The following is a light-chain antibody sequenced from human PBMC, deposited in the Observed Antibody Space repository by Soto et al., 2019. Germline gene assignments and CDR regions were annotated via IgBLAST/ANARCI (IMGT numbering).Light chain of an antibody. Sequence: QSVLTQPASVSGSPGQSITISCTGTSSDVGGYNYVSWYQQHPGKAPKLMIYDVSNRPSGVSNRFSGSKSGNTGSLTISGLQAEDEADYYCSSYASTTRVFGGGTKLTVL. J-gene: IGLJ3*02. CDR1: SSDVGGYNY. V-gene: IGLV2-14*01. CDR3: SSYASTTRV. CDR2: DVS.